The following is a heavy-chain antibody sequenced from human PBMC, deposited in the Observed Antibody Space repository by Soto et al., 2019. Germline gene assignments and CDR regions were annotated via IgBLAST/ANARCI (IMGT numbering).Heavy chain of an antibody. Sequence: EVQLLESGGGLVQPGGSLRLSCAVSGLTFKSYARSWVRQAPGKGLEWVSTISDSGGSTSYADSVKGRLTISRDNSMNTLYLQMDSLRVEDTAVYYCVKRDLAYWGQGTLVTVSS. J-gene: IGHJ4*02. CDR1: GLTFKSYA. CDR3: VKRDLAY. CDR2: ISDSGGST. V-gene: IGHV3-23*01.